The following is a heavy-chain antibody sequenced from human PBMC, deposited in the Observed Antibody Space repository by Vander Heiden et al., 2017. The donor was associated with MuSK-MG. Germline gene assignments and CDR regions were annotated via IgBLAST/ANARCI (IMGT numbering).Heavy chain of an antibody. CDR3: ARPSYYDTNTHQNHAFHL. V-gene: IGHV1-3*01. Sequence: QVQLVQSGAEVREPGASVKVSCKASGCTFTSYALHWVRQAPGQRLEWMAWINAANGDTKNSQKFQGRVTITRDTSASTAYMELSSLRSEDTAVYYCARPSYYDTNTHQNHAFHLWGQGTMVTVSS. J-gene: IGHJ3*01. D-gene: IGHD3-22*01. CDR2: INAANGDT. CDR1: GCTFTSYA.